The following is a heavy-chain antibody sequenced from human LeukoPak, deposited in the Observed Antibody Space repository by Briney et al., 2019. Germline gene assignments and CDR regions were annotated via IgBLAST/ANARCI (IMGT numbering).Heavy chain of an antibody. J-gene: IGHJ4*02. V-gene: IGHV3-33*01. CDR2: IWYDASNE. Sequence: PGGSLRLSCAASGFSFNGYGMHWVRQAPGKGLEWVALIWYDASNEYYADSVEGRFTVSRDNSKNALYLQMNIVGAEDTAVYYCARARGTTPNYFDSWGQGTLVTVSS. CDR1: GFSFNGYG. CDR3: ARARGTTPNYFDS. D-gene: IGHD3-16*01.